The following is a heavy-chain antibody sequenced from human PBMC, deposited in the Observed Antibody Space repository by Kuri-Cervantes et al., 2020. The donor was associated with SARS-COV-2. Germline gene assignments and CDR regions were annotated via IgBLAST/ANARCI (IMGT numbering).Heavy chain of an antibody. V-gene: IGHV3-66*01. CDR3: ARARLGDWYFDL. Sequence: GESLKISCAASGFTVTSDYMTWVRQAPGKGLEWVSIIYSGGTTYYGDSVKGRFTMSRDTSKSTVYLQMASLRVDDTAVYYCARARLGDWYFDLWGRGTMVTVSS. J-gene: IGHJ2*01. D-gene: IGHD3-16*01. CDR1: GFTVTSDY. CDR2: IYSGGTT.